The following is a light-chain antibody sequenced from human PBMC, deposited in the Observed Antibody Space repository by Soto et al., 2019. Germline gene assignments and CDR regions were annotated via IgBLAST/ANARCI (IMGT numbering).Light chain of an antibody. CDR1: PNISNY. CDR3: QHSFNTPLT. J-gene: IGKJ4*01. CDR2: AAS. V-gene: IGKV1-39*01. Sequence: DIPMTPSPSSLSASVGDRVTITCRASPNISNYLNWYQQKPGKAPKVLIYAASSLQSGVPSRFSGSGSGTDFTLTISSLQPEDFASYFCQHSFNTPLTFGGGTKVDIK.